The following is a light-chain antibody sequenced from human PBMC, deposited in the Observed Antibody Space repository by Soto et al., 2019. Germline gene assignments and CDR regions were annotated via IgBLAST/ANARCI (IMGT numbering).Light chain of an antibody. CDR1: SSDVGGYNY. CDR3: AAWDDNLEGVL. J-gene: IGLJ2*01. CDR2: EVS. V-gene: IGLV2-14*01. Sequence: QSVLTQPASVSGSPGQSITISCTGTSSDVGGYNYVSWYQQHPGKAPKLMIYEVSNRPSGVSNRFSGSKSGNTASLTISGLQSEDEADYYCAAWDDNLEGVLFGGGTKLTVL.